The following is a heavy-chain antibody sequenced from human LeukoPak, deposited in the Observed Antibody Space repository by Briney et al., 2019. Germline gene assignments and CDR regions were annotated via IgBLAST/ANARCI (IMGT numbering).Heavy chain of an antibody. J-gene: IGHJ4*02. D-gene: IGHD1-1*01. Sequence: GGSLRLSCAASGFTFSSYSMNWVRQAPGKGLEWVGRIKSKTDGGTTDYAAPVKGRFTISRDDSKNTLYLQMNSLKAEDTAVYYCTTEGTVTSLVYWGQGTLVTVSS. CDR3: TTEGTVTSLVY. CDR2: IKSKTDGGTT. CDR1: GFTFSSYS. V-gene: IGHV3-15*01.